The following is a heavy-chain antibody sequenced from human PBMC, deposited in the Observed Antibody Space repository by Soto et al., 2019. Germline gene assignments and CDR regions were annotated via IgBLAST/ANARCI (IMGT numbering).Heavy chain of an antibody. CDR2: ISGSGGST. CDR1: GFTFSSYA. Sequence: EVQLLESGGGLVQPGGSLRLSCAASGFTFSSYAMRWVRQAPVKGLEWVSAISGSGGSTYYADSVKGRFTISRDNSKNTLYLQMNXXRAEDTAVYYCARRGSGSYYDYWGQGTLVTVSS. J-gene: IGHJ4*02. D-gene: IGHD1-26*01. V-gene: IGHV3-23*01. CDR3: ARRGSGSYYDY.